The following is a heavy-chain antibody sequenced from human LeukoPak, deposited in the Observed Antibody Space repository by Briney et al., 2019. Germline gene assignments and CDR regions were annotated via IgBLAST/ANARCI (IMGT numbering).Heavy chain of an antibody. Sequence: SETLSLTCTASGGSISSSSYYWGWIRQPPGKGLEWIGSIYYSGSTYYNPSLKSRVTISVDTSKNQFSLKLSSVTAADTAVYYCARNKRGGLWPLKYWGQGTLVTVSS. CDR2: IYYSGST. V-gene: IGHV4-39*01. CDR3: ARNKRGGLWPLKY. D-gene: IGHD3-16*01. CDR1: GGSISSSSYY. J-gene: IGHJ4*02.